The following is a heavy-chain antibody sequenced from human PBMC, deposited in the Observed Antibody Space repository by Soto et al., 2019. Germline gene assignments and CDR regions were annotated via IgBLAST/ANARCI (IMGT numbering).Heavy chain of an antibody. V-gene: IGHV1-24*01. CDR1: RYTLTELS. J-gene: IGHJ4*02. CDR2: FDLENGET. Sequence: GSAVKVSCKVSRYTLTELSIHWLRQPPGEGLEWMGGFDLENGETIYSQRFQGRVTMTEESSADTPYMELSSLRSEDTAVYYCAREVRRSNQFDHWGQGTMVTVSS. D-gene: IGHD3-10*01. CDR3: AREVRRSNQFDH.